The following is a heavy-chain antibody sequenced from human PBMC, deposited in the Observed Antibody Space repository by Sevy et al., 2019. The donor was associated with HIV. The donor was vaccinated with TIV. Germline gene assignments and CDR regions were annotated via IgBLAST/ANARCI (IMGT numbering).Heavy chain of an antibody. D-gene: IGHD3-22*01. CDR2: ISWNSGSI. CDR1: GFTFDDYA. Sequence: GGSLRLSCAASGFTFDDYAMRWVRQAPGKGLEWVSGISWNSGSIGYADSVKGRFTISRDNAKNSLYLQMNSLRAEDTALYYCAKTKPPYYYDSSGYPYFDYWGQGTLVTVSS. J-gene: IGHJ4*02. CDR3: AKTKPPYYYDSSGYPYFDY. V-gene: IGHV3-9*01.